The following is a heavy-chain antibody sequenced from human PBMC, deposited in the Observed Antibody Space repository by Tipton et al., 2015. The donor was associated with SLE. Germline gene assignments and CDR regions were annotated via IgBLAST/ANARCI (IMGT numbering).Heavy chain of an antibody. Sequence: TLSFTCTVSGGSISSHYWSWIRRPPGKALEWIAYINYSGSTNYNPSLKSRVTMSVDTSKNQFSLKLSSVTAADTAVYYCARRRGISWYEDYVAYWGPGSLGTFTS. CDR1: GGSISSHY. J-gene: IGHJ4*02. V-gene: IGHV4-59*11. CDR3: ARRRGISWYEDYVAY. CDR2: INYSGST. D-gene: IGHD6-13*01.